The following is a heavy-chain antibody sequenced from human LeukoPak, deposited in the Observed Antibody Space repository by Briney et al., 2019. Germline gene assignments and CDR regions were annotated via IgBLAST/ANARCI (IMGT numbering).Heavy chain of an antibody. CDR2: IKQDGSDE. V-gene: IGHV3-7*03. CDR3: AKTGTPGIAAAGDY. CDR1: GFTFNNYW. Sequence: GGSLRLSCEASGFTFNNYWMTWVRQAPGKGLEWVANIKQDGSDEYYVDSVKGRFTISRDNGKDSLYLQMNSLRAEDTAVYYCAKTGTPGIAAAGDYWGQGTLVTVSS. J-gene: IGHJ4*02. D-gene: IGHD6-13*01.